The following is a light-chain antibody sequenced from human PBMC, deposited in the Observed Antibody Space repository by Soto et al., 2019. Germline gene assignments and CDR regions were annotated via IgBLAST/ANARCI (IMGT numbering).Light chain of an antibody. CDR1: QSVSSY. CDR3: QQRSNWPSGT. Sequence: EIVLTQSPATLSLSPGERATLSCRASQSVSSYLAWYQQKPGQAPRLLIYDAFNRATGIPARFSGSGSGTDFTLTISSLEPEDFAVYYCQQRSNWPSGTFGPGTKVDIK. CDR2: DAF. V-gene: IGKV3-11*01. J-gene: IGKJ3*01.